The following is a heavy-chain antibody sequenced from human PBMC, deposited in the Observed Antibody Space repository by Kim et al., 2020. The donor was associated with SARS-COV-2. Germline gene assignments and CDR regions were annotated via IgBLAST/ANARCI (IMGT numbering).Heavy chain of an antibody. D-gene: IGHD3-22*01. Sequence: GGSLRLSCAASGFTFSSYDMHWVRQATGKGLEWVSAIGTAGDTYYPGSVKGRFTISRENAKNSLYLQMNSLRAGDTAVYYCARGSHDSSVRGGMDVWGQGTTVTVSS. CDR2: IGTAGDT. J-gene: IGHJ6*02. V-gene: IGHV3-13*01. CDR1: GFTFSSYD. CDR3: ARGSHDSSVRGGMDV.